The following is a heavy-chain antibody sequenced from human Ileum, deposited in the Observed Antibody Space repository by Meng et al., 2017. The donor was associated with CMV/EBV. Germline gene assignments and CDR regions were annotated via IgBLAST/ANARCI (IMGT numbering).Heavy chain of an antibody. CDR1: GYNFTSYW. D-gene: IGHD3-10*01. CDR2: IYPGDSDT. CDR3: ARQVGYYGSGGGGRFDY. V-gene: IGHV5-51*01. J-gene: IGHJ4*02. Sequence: GESLKISCKGSGYNFTSYWIGWLRQMPGKGLEWMGIIYPGDSDTRYSPSLQGQVTISADKSISTAYLQWSSLKASVSAMYYCARQVGYYGSGGGGRFDYWGQGKLVTVSS.